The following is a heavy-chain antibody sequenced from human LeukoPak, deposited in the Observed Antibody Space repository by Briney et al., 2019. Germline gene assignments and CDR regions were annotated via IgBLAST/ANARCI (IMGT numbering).Heavy chain of an antibody. CDR2: IRYDGNTK. V-gene: IGHV3-30*02. Sequence: GGSLRLSCAASGFTFSDYGMHWVRQAPGKGLEWVAFIRYDGNTKYYADSVKGRFTISRDNSKNTLYLQMNSLRPEDTAVYYCAKVRFCSRATCYPDDYWGQGTLVTVSS. CDR1: GFTFSDYG. CDR3: AKVRFCSRATCYPDDY. D-gene: IGHD2-15*01. J-gene: IGHJ4*02.